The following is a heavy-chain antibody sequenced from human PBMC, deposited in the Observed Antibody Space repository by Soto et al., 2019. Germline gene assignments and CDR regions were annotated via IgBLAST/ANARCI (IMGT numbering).Heavy chain of an antibody. Sequence: ETLSLTCTVSGGSISSYYWSWIRQPPGKGLEWIGYIYYSGSTNYNPSLKSRVTISVDTSKNQFSLKLSSVTAADTAVYYCARGGENYYDSRGYYYGMDVWGQGTTVTVSS. J-gene: IGHJ6*02. CDR2: IYYSGST. V-gene: IGHV4-59*01. CDR1: GGSISSYY. D-gene: IGHD3-22*01. CDR3: ARGGENYYDSRGYYYGMDV.